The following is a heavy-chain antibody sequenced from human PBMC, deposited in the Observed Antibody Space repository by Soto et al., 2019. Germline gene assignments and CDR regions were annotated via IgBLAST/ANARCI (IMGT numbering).Heavy chain of an antibody. CDR1: GGSVSSGSYY. V-gene: IGHV4-61*01. CDR2: IYYSGST. Sequence: SETLSLTCTVPGGSVSSGSYYWSWIRQPPGKGLEWIGYIYYSGSTNYNPSLKSRVTISVDTSKSQFSLKLNSVTAADTSVYYCARPPTASLDAFEIWGQGTMVTVSS. J-gene: IGHJ3*02. CDR3: ARPPTASLDAFEI.